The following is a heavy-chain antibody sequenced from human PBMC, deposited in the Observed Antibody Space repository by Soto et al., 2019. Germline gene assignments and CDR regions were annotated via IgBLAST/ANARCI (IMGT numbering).Heavy chain of an antibody. CDR3: ARVRPTDYVGNYNNGMDV. V-gene: IGHV1-69*01. CDR1: GGTFNYDA. Sequence: QVQLVQSGAEVKKPGSSVKVSCKASGGTFNYDAITWVRQAPGQGLEWMGGIIPIFNTANYAKKFQGRVTITVEESTSPADMEMTSLKSENTARYYCARVRPTDYVGNYNNGMDVWGQGTTVTVSS. D-gene: IGHD4-17*01. J-gene: IGHJ6*02. CDR2: IIPIFNTA.